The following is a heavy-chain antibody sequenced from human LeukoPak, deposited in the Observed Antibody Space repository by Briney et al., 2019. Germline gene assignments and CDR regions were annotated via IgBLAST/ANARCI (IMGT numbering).Heavy chain of an antibody. CDR1: GGTFSSYA. D-gene: IGHD6-13*01. V-gene: IGHV1-18*01. J-gene: IGHJ4*02. CDR2: ISAYNGNT. Sequence: ASVKVSCKASGGTFSSYAISWVRQAPGQGLEWMGWISAYNGNTNYAQKLQGRVTMTTDTSTSTAYMELRSLRSDDTAVYYCARDLAGAAAGLFDYWGQGTLVTVSS. CDR3: ARDLAGAAAGLFDY.